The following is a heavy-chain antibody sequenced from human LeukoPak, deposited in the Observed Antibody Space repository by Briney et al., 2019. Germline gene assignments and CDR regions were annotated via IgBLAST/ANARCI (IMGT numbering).Heavy chain of an antibody. D-gene: IGHD3-10*01. Sequence: GASVKVSCKASGYTFTSYDINWVRQATGQGLEWMGWMNPNSGNTGYAQKFQGRVTMTRNASISTAYMELSSLRSEDTAVYYCARGRALWFGLRNFDYWGQGTLVTVSS. CDR2: MNPNSGNT. CDR3: ARGRALWFGLRNFDY. CDR1: GYTFTSYD. J-gene: IGHJ4*02. V-gene: IGHV1-8*01.